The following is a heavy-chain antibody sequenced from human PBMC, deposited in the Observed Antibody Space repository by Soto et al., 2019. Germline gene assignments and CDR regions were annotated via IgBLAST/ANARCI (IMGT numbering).Heavy chain of an antibody. CDR3: GGDILTGYFSKRDYYGMDV. CDR2: IIPIFGTA. Sequence: QVQLVQSGAEVKKPGSSVKVSCKASGGTFSSYAISWVRQAPGQGLEWMGGIIPIFGTANYAQKFQGRVTITEDKSPSTAYMELSSLRSEDTAVYYCGGDILTGYFSKRDYYGMDVWGQGTTVTVSS. J-gene: IGHJ6*02. D-gene: IGHD3-9*01. CDR1: GGTFSSYA. V-gene: IGHV1-69*06.